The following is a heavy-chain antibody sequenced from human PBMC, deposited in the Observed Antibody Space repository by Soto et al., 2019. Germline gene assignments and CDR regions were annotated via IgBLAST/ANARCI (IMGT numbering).Heavy chain of an antibody. Sequence: VGSLRLSCAASGFTFSSYAMGWVRQGPGEGLEWVAVVGIGGSTHYADSVRGRFTISRDNSKNTLSLQMNSLTAEDTAVYFCAKRRGAGGHFDYWGQGALVTVSS. D-gene: IGHD2-15*01. CDR1: GFTFSSYA. CDR2: VGIGGST. CDR3: AKRRGAGGHFDY. J-gene: IGHJ4*02. V-gene: IGHV3-23*01.